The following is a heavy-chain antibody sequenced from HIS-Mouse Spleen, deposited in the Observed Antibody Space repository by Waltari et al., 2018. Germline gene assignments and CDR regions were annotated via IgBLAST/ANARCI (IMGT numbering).Heavy chain of an antibody. V-gene: IGHV4-31*03. D-gene: IGHD3-3*01. CDR1: GGSISSGGYY. CDR2: IYYSGST. Sequence: QVQLQESGPGLVKPSQTLSLTCTVSGGSISSGGYYWSWLRQHPGKGLEWIGYIYYSGSTYNKRTLKTRGTISVDSATNRFSLRLRSGTAADTAVHYCARSPYYDFWSGYSDNWFDPWGQGTLVTVSS. CDR3: ARSPYYDFWSGYSDNWFDP. J-gene: IGHJ5*02.